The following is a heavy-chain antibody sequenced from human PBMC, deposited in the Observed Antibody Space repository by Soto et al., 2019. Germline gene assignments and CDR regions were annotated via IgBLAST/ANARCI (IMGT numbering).Heavy chain of an antibody. J-gene: IGHJ4*02. D-gene: IGHD6-19*01. V-gene: IGHV4-4*02. Sequence: QVLMQESGPGLVQPSGTLSLSCVVSGVSIGSNYYWGWVRQSPGKGLEWLGDLSHIGSVNSTPSRKSRVPTSMGKSHKQFSPKLNSVTAADTAVYYRARSLGWYAIDYWGQGPLVIVSS. CDR2: LSHIGSV. CDR3: ARSLGWYAIDY. CDR1: GVSIGSNYY.